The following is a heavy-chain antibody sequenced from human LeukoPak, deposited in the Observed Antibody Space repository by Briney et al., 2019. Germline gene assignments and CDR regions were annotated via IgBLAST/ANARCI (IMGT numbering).Heavy chain of an antibody. Sequence: GGSLRLSCAASGFTFSSYGMHWVRQAPGKGLEWVAFIRYDGSNKYYADSVKGRFTISKDNAKNSLYLQMNSLRAEDTAVYYCARGSDFWSGYGDSWGQGTLVTVSS. D-gene: IGHD3-3*01. CDR3: ARGSDFWSGYGDS. CDR1: GFTFSSYG. J-gene: IGHJ4*02. V-gene: IGHV3-30*02. CDR2: IRYDGSNK.